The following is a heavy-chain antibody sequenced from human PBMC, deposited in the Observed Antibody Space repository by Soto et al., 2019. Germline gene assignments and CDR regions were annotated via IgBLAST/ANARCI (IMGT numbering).Heavy chain of an antibody. D-gene: IGHD3-16*01. CDR2: INHSGST. CDR3: ARGPRGHRPPQRFFDY. J-gene: IGHJ4*02. Sequence: SETLSLTCAVYGGSFSGYYWSWIRQPPGKGLEWIGEINHSGSTNYNPSLKSRVTISVDTSKNQFSLKLSSVTAADAAVYYCARGPRGHRPPQRFFDYWGQGTLVTVSS. CDR1: GGSFSGYY. V-gene: IGHV4-34*01.